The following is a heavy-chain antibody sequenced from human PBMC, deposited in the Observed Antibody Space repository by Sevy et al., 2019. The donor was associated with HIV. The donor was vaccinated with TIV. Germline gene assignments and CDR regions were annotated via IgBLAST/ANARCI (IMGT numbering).Heavy chain of an antibody. D-gene: IGHD3-3*01. Sequence: ASVKVSCKASGYTFTSYDINWVRQATGQGLEWMGWMNPNSGNTGYAQKFQGRVTMTRNTSISTAYMELSSLRSEDTAAYYCASDHLTILGVAVYGMDVWGQGTTVTVSS. CDR2: MNPNSGNT. CDR3: ASDHLTILGVAVYGMDV. J-gene: IGHJ6*02. V-gene: IGHV1-8*01. CDR1: GYTFTSYD.